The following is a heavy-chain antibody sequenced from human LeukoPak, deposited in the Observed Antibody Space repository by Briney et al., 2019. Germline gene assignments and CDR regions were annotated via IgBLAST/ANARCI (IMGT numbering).Heavy chain of an antibody. D-gene: IGHD3-10*01. V-gene: IGHV3-21*01. J-gene: IGHJ4*02. CDR1: GFTFSSYS. CDR2: ISSSSSYI. Sequence: GGSLRLSCAASGFTFSSYSMNWVRQAPGKGLEWVSSISSSSSYIYYADSVKGRFTISRDNAKNSLYLQMNSLRAEDTAVYYCARAPIRYGSGSYPDYWGQGTLVTVSS. CDR3: ARAPIRYGSGSYPDY.